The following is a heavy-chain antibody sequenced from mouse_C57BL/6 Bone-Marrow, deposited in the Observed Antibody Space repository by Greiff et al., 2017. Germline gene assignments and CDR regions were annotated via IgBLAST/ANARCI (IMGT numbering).Heavy chain of an antibody. V-gene: IGHV1-15*01. CDR3: TREGWLVRWFAY. Sequence: VKLMESGAELVRPGASVTLSCKASGYTFTDYEMHWVKQTPVHGLEWIGAIDPDTGGTAYNQKFKGKAILTADKSSSTAYMELRSLTSEDSAVYYCTREGWLVRWFAYWGQGTLVTVSA. J-gene: IGHJ3*01. CDR1: GYTFTDYE. D-gene: IGHD2-3*01. CDR2: IDPDTGGT.